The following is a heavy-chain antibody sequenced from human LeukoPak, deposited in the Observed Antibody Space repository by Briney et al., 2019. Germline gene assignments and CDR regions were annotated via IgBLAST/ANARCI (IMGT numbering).Heavy chain of an antibody. CDR3: AREPVVVAATPHFDY. Sequence: HPGGSLRLSCAASGFTFSNYVMQWVRQAPGKGLEWVALIAHDGSNKYYADSVKGRFTISRDNAKNSLYLQMNSLRAEDTAVYYCAREPVVVAATPHFDYWGQGTLVTVSS. D-gene: IGHD2-15*01. CDR2: IAHDGSNK. CDR1: GFTFSNYV. J-gene: IGHJ4*02. V-gene: IGHV3-30*03.